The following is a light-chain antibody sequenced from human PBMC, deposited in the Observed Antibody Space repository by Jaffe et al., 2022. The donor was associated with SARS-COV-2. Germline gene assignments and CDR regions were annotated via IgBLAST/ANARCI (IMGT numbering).Light chain of an antibody. Sequence: QAVVTQEPSLTVSPGGTVTLTCGSSTGAVASGHYPYWFQQKPGQAPRTLIYDTNNRHSWTPARFSGSLLGGKAALTLSGAQPEDEAVYYCSLSYSGARPVFGGGTMLTVL. CDR2: DTN. CDR3: SLSYSGARPV. V-gene: IGLV7-46*01. J-gene: IGLJ3*02. CDR1: TGAVASGHY.